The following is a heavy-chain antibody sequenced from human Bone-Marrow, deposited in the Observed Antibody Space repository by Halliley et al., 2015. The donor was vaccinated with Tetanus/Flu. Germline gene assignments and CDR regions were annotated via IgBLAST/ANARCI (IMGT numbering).Heavy chain of an antibody. CDR3: AKGLRSGFFSLWGPSDS. D-gene: IGHD3-16*02. J-gene: IGHJ4*02. V-gene: IGHV3-30*02. CDR2: DANNE. Sequence: DANNEFYIDSVKGRFSISRDNSKNTLSLQMNSLSPEAPALYFCAKGLRSGFFSLWGPSDSWGQGTRVTVST.